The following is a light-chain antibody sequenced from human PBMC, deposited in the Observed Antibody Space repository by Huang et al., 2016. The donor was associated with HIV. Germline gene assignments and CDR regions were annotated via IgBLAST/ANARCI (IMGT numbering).Light chain of an antibody. Sequence: EVVLTQSPASLSVSPGERATLSCRATQSVSSHLGWDQHKFGQSPRLLLYDASNRATGIPARFRGSGSGTDFTLTISSLEPEDFAVYYCQQRNNWPLTFGQGTKVEIK. CDR2: DAS. J-gene: IGKJ1*01. CDR3: QQRNNWPLT. CDR1: QSVSSH. V-gene: IGKV3-11*01.